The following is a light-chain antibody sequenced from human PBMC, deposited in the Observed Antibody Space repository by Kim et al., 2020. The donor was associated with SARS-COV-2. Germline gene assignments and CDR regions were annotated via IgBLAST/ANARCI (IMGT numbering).Light chain of an antibody. J-gene: IGKJ2*01. V-gene: IGKV3-20*01. CDR2: GAS. CDR3: QQYGSSPGT. Sequence: EIVLTQSPGTLSFSPGERATLSCRASHSVSSSYLAWYQQRPGQAPMLLIYGASSRATGIPDRFSGSGSGTDFTLTISRLEPEDFTVYFCQQYGSSPGTFGQGTKLEV. CDR1: HSVSSSY.